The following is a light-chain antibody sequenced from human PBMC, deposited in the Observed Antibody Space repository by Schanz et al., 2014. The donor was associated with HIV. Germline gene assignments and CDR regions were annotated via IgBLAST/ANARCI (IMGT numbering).Light chain of an antibody. J-gene: IGLJ2*01. CDR3: IAYTSDTVL. CDR1: NNDIGSYTY. CDR2: EVT. V-gene: IGLV2-14*01. Sequence: QSVLTQPASVSGSPGQSITVSCTGTNNDIGSYTYVAWYQQLPGKPPKLMISEVTKRPSGVPDRFSGSKSGNTASLTVSGLQAEDEADYYCIAYTSDTVLFGGGTKLTVL.